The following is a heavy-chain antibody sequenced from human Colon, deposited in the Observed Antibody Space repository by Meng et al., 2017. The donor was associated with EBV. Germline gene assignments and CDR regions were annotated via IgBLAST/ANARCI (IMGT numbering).Heavy chain of an antibody. Sequence: QVSLQQSGPGRVKPSGTLSLTCGVSGVSISSNIRWTWVRQPPVKGLEWIGDIDDSGSTNYNPSLNSRISISLDKSKNHFSLKVNSVTAADTAVYYCARGKQDAWELLAYWGQGALVTVSS. J-gene: IGHJ4*02. CDR1: GVSISSNIR. V-gene: IGHV4-4*02. D-gene: IGHD1-26*01. CDR2: IDDSGST. CDR3: ARGKQDAWELLAY.